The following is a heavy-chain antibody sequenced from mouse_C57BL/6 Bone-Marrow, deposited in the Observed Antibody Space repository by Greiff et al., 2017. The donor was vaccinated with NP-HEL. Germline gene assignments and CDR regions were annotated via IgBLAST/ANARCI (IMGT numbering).Heavy chain of an antibody. Sequence: EVKLEESVAELVRPGASVKLSCTASGFNIKNTYMHWVKQRPEQGLEWIGRIDPANGNTKYAPKFQGKATITADTSSNTAYLQLSSLTSEDTAIYYCARYYGSSYYYAMDYWGQGTSVTVSS. J-gene: IGHJ4*01. D-gene: IGHD1-1*01. CDR2: IDPANGNT. V-gene: IGHV14-3*01. CDR1: GFNIKNTY. CDR3: ARYYGSSYYYAMDY.